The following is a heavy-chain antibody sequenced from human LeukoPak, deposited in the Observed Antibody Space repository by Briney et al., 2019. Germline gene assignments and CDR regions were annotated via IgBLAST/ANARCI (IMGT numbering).Heavy chain of an antibody. Sequence: ASVKDSCKASRYTFSKHGFNGVRQPPGQGLEWMGWISAYNGNTNYARKLRGRVTLTTDTSTRTDYIEVRSLTYDDTHVYYCARDLCRWELPYFFDYWRQGTMLSVPS. J-gene: IGHJ4*02. CDR1: RYTFSKHG. CDR2: ISAYNGNT. D-gene: IGHD1-26*01. CDR3: ARDLCRWELPYFFDY. V-gene: IGHV1-18*01.